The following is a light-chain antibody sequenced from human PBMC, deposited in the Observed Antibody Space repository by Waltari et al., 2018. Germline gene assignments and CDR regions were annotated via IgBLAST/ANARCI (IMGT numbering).Light chain of an antibody. CDR3: QQHDNLPLA. CDR1: QDISNY. Sequence: EIQMTQSPSSLSTSVGDRVTITCQTSQDISNYLNWYQQKPGKAHKPLIYAASNLETGVPSRFSGSGSGTNFTFTISSLQPEDIATYYCQQHDNLPLAFGGGTKVEIK. J-gene: IGKJ4*01. V-gene: IGKV1-33*01. CDR2: AAS.